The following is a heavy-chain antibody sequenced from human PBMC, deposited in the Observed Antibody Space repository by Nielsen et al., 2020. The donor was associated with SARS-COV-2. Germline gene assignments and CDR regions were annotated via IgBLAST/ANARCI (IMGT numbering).Heavy chain of an antibody. J-gene: IGHJ4*02. V-gene: IGHV3-53*01. CDR1: GFTVSSNY. CDR3: AKGLYSGYDWGGYYFDC. CDR2: IYSGGST. D-gene: IGHD5-12*01. Sequence: GESLKISCVASGFTVSSNYMSWVRQAPGKGLEWVSVIYSGGSTYYADSVKGRFTISRDNSKNTLYLQMNSLRAEDTAVYYCAKGLYSGYDWGGYYFDCWGQGTLVTVSS.